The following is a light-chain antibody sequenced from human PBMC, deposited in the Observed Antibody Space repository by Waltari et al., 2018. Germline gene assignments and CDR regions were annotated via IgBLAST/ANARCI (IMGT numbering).Light chain of an antibody. CDR1: RSISNSY. Sequence: IVLTQSPGTLSLSPGERATLSCRASRSISNSYLAWYQQKPGQAPRLLIYGASRRATGIPDRFSGSGSGTDFTLTISRLEAEDFAVYYCQQYGSSPPYSFGQGTELEIK. J-gene: IGKJ2*03. V-gene: IGKV3-20*01. CDR3: QQYGSSPPYS. CDR2: GAS.